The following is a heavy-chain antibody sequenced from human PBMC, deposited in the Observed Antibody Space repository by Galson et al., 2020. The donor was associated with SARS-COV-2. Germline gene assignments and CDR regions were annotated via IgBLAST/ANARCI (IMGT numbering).Heavy chain of an antibody. D-gene: IGHD2-15*01. CDR2: ISSSGGII. J-gene: IGHJ4*02. Sequence: GESLKISCVASGYTFSDYYMIWIRQAPGKGLEWLSNISSSGGIIHYADSVKGRFTISRDDAKSSVYLQMNSLRVEDTAVYYCARGGRLSGGAVYWGQGTLVTVSS. CDR1: GYTFSDYY. CDR3: ARGGRLSGGAVY. V-gene: IGHV3-11*01.